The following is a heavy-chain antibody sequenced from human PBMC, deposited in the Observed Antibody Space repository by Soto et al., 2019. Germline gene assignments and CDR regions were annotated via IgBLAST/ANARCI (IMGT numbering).Heavy chain of an antibody. CDR1: GFSISSSSYY. D-gene: IGHD3-10*01. J-gene: IGHJ3*02. CDR3: AKGGSGSYSNAYDI. CDR2: IYYSGST. V-gene: IGHV4-39*01. Sequence: PSETLSLTCPFSGFSISSSSYYWGWIRQPPGKGLEWIGSIYYSGSTYYNPSLKSRVTISVDTSKNQFSLKLSSVTAADTAVYYCAKGGSGSYSNAYDIWGQGTRVTVSS.